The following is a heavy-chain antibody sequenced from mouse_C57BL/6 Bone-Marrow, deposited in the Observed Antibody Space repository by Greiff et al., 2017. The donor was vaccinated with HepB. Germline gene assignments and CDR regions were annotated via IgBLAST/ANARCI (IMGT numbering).Heavy chain of an antibody. CDR3: ARNTYYSNPYYFDY. Sequence: EVQLVESGGGLVKPGGSLKLSCAASGFTFSDYGMHWVRQAPEKGLEWVAYISSGSSTIYYADTVKGRFTISRDNAKNTLFLQMTSLRSEDTAMYYCARNTYYSNPYYFDYWGQGTTLTVSS. D-gene: IGHD2-5*01. J-gene: IGHJ2*01. V-gene: IGHV5-17*01. CDR2: ISSGSSTI. CDR1: GFTFSDYG.